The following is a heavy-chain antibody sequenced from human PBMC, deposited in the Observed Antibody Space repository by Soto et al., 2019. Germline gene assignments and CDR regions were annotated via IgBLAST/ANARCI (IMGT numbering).Heavy chain of an antibody. V-gene: IGHV3-72*01. Sequence: EVQLVESGGDLVQPGGSLRLSCVASGFTLSDHYMDWVRQAPGKGLEWVGRIKNEPNSYITDYAESVKGRFTISRYDSNNSLFLQITSLTTEYTAIYYCAAFTSTGPYFPWGRGTLVTVSS. J-gene: IGHJ5*02. CDR1: GFTLSDHY. CDR3: AAFTSTGPYFP. CDR2: IKNEPNSYIT. D-gene: IGHD3-9*01.